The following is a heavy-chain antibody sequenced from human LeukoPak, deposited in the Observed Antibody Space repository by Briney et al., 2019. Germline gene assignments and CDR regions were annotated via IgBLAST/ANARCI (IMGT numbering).Heavy chain of an antibody. D-gene: IGHD2-15*01. CDR3: AKDLWGFVEVAAIFDY. J-gene: IGHJ4*02. CDR2: ISGSGGST. Sequence: PGGSLRLSCAVSGFTFRSYAMSWVRQAPGKGLEWVSGISGSGGSTDHADSVKGRFIISRDNSKNTLYLQMNSLRVEDTAVYYCAKDLWGFVEVAAIFDYWGQGTLVTVSS. CDR1: GFTFRSYA. V-gene: IGHV3-23*01.